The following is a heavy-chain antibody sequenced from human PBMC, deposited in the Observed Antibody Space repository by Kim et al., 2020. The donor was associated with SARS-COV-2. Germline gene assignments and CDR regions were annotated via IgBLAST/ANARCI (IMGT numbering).Heavy chain of an antibody. CDR2: INPNSGGT. Sequence: ASVKVSCKASGYTFTGYYMHWVRQAPGQGLEWMGRINPNSGGTNYAQKFQGRVTMTRDTSISTAYMELSRLRSDDTAVYYCASTTVAVPLGLSWGQGTLVTVSS. J-gene: IGHJ5*02. CDR1: GYTFTGYY. D-gene: IGHD6-19*01. CDR3: ASTTVAVPLGLS. V-gene: IGHV1-2*06.